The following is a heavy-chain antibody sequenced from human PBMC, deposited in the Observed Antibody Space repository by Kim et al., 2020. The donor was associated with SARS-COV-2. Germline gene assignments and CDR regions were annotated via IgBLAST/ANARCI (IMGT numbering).Heavy chain of an antibody. CDR3: AKAANWGELVGAISDAFDI. D-gene: IGHD1-26*01. Sequence: GGSLRLSCAASGFTFDDYAMHWVRQAPGKGLEWVSGISWNSGSIGYADSVKGRFTISRDNAKNSLYLQMNSLRAEDTALYYCAKAANWGELVGAISDAFDIWGQGTMVTVSS. CDR2: ISWNSGSI. V-gene: IGHV3-9*01. J-gene: IGHJ3*02. CDR1: GFTFDDYA.